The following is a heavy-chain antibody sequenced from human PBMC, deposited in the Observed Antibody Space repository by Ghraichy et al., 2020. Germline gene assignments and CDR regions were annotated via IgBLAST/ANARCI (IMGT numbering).Heavy chain of an antibody. CDR2: INTDGSTT. Sequence: GGSLRLSCAASGFTFSTYSMNWVRQAPGKGLEWVSRINTDGSTTTYADSVKGRFTISRDNAKNTLYLQMNSLRAEDTAVYYCARDIEYWSGYYNGMDVWGQGTTVTVSS. V-gene: IGHV3-74*01. D-gene: IGHD3-3*01. J-gene: IGHJ6*02. CDR3: ARDIEYWSGYYNGMDV. CDR1: GFTFSTYS.